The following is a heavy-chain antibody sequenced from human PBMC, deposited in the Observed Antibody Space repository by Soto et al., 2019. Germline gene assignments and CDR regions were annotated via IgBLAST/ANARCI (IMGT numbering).Heavy chain of an antibody. CDR3: AHSPAFYGWYGRAYYFDY. J-gene: IGHJ4*02. V-gene: IGHV2-5*01. Sequence: QITLKESGPTLVKPTQTLTLTCTFSGFSLSTSGVGVGWIRQPPGKALEWLALIYWNDDKRYSPSLKSRLTITKDTSKNQVVLTMTNMDPVDTATYYCAHSPAFYGWYGRAYYFDYWGQGTLVTVSS. CDR2: IYWNDDK. D-gene: IGHD6-19*01. CDR1: GFSLSTSGVG.